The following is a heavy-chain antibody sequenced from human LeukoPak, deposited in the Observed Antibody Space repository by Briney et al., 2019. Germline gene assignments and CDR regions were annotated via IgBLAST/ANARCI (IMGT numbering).Heavy chain of an antibody. CDR1: GYTLTELS. Sequence: GASVKVSCKVSGYTLTELSMHWVRQAPGKGLEWMGGFDPEDGETIYAQKFQGRVTMTEDTSTDTAYMELSSLRSEDTAVYYCATGVYSGYYYSLDYWGQGTLVTVSS. V-gene: IGHV1-24*01. J-gene: IGHJ4*02. CDR2: FDPEDGET. CDR3: ATGVYSGYYYSLDY. D-gene: IGHD3-22*01.